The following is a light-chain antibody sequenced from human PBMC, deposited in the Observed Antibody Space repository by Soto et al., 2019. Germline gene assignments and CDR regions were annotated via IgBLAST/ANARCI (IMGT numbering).Light chain of an antibody. CDR2: AES. Sequence: DIQMTQSPSSVSASVGDTVTITCRASQGIGSWLAWYHQKPGKAPNLLIFAESTLETGVPSRFSGSGSGTDFSLTINGLQPEDLATYYCEQVDSFPFTFGQGTRLEIK. CDR1: QGIGSW. CDR3: EQVDSFPFT. J-gene: IGKJ5*01. V-gene: IGKV1-12*02.